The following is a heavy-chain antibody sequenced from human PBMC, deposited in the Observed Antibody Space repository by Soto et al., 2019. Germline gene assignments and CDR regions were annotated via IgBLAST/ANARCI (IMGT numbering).Heavy chain of an antibody. D-gene: IGHD6-6*01. Sequence: ASVKVSCKASGGTFSSYAISWVRQAPGQGLEWMGGIIPIFGTANYAQKFQGRVTITADESTSTAYMELSSLRSEDTAVYYCARDHSIRAARRRYYYGMDGWGQGATVTVSS. V-gene: IGHV1-69*13. J-gene: IGHJ6*02. CDR3: ARDHSIRAARRRYYYGMDG. CDR2: IIPIFGTA. CDR1: GGTFSSYA.